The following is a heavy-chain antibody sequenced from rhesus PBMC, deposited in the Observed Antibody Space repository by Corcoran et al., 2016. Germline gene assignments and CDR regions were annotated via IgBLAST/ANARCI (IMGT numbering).Heavy chain of an antibody. D-gene: IGHD1-26*01. V-gene: IGHV4-80*01. CDR2: INGESGTT. CDR1: GGSFSSFW. Sequence: QVQLQESGPGLVKPSETLSLTCAVSGGSFSSFWWNWIRQPPGRGLDWSGEINGESGTTNYNPPLKSRVSLSKDAAKNQFSLKLTSVTAADTAVYHCARLDRRKRGYNSLDIWGRGVLVTVSS. CDR3: ARLDRRKRGYNSLDI. J-gene: IGHJ5-2*02.